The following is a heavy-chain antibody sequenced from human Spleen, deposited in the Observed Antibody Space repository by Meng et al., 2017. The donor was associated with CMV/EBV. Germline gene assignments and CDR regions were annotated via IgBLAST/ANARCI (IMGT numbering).Heavy chain of an antibody. Sequence: GESLKISCAASGFTFSSYAMSWVRQAPGKGLEWVSAISGSGGSTYYADSVKGRFTISRDNSKNTLYLQMNSLRAEDTAVYYCARAKTDSDFWSGYDYWGQGTLVTVSS. CDR2: ISGSGGST. J-gene: IGHJ4*02. V-gene: IGHV3-23*01. D-gene: IGHD3-3*01. CDR1: GFTFSSYA. CDR3: ARAKTDSDFWSGYDY.